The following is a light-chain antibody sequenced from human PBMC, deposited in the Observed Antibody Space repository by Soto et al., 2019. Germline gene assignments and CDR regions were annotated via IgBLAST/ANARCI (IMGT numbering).Light chain of an antibody. V-gene: IGKV3-20*01. CDR3: PQYGSSQS. Sequence: EIVLTQSPGTLSLSPGERATLSCRASQSVSSSYLAWYQQKPGQAPRLLIYGASTRATCIPDRFSGSGSGTDFTLTISRLEPEDFALYYCPQYGSSQSFGQGTKVEIK. CDR2: GAS. CDR1: QSVSSSY. J-gene: IGKJ1*01.